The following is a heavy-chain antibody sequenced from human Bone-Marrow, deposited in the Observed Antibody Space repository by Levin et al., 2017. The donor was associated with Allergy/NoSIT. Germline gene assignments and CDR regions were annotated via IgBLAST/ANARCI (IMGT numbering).Heavy chain of an antibody. D-gene: IGHD6-13*01. Sequence: GSVKVSCKASGYTFTNYYIHWVRQAPGQGLEWMGWINPNSGGTYLAQKFQGRVTLTRDTSISTAYMELSRLTSDDTAMYYCARSIAAVDYFWFDPWGQGTLVTVSS. V-gene: IGHV1-2*02. CDR2: INPNSGGT. CDR1: GYTFTNYY. J-gene: IGHJ5*02. CDR3: ARSIAAVDYFWFDP.